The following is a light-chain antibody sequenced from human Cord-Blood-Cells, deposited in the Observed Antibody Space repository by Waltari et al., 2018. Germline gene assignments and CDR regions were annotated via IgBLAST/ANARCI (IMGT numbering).Light chain of an antibody. J-gene: IGLJ3*02. CDR3: VLYMGSGIWV. CDR1: SGPVSPSYY. Sequence: QTVVTQEPSVSVSPGGTVPRTGGLSSGPVSPSYYPSWYQQTPGQAPRTLIYSTNTRSSGVPDRFSGSILGNKAALTITGAQADDESDYYCVLYMGSGIWVFGGGTKLTVL. CDR2: STN. V-gene: IGLV8-61*01.